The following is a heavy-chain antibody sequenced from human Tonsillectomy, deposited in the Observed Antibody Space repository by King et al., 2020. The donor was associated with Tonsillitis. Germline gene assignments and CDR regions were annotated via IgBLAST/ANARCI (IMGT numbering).Heavy chain of an antibody. Sequence: VQLVESGGGVVKLGGSLRLSCAASGFTFSSYGMHWVRQAPGKGLEWVAFIRYDGGNKYYADSVKGRFTVSRDNSKSTLYLQVNSLKIEDTAVYYCAKSGTPGWGHGTLVTVSS. D-gene: IGHD1-26*01. CDR3: AKSGTPG. CDR1: GFTFSSYG. CDR2: IRYDGGNK. V-gene: IGHV3-30*02. J-gene: IGHJ4*01.